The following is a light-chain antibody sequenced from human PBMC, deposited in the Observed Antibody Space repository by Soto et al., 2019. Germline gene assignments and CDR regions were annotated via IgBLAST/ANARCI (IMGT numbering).Light chain of an antibody. CDR3: SSYAGSNWYV. J-gene: IGLJ1*01. CDR1: NSDVGGYNY. V-gene: IGLV2-8*01. Sequence: QSVLTQPPSASGSHLQSVTISCTGTNSDVGGYNYVSWYQQYPGKAPKLIIYEVNERPSGVPDRFSGSKSGNTASLTVSGLQTADEADYYCSSYAGSNWYVFGTGTKATVL. CDR2: EVN.